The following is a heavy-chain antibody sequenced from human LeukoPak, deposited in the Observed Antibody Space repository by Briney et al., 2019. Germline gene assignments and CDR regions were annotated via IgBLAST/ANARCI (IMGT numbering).Heavy chain of an antibody. J-gene: IGHJ4*02. CDR3: ARDPYDSSWGLCYFDY. CDR2: IKQDGSDK. CDR1: GFTLSSYW. V-gene: IGHV3-7*04. D-gene: IGHD3-22*01. Sequence: GGSVRLSCAASGFTLSSYWMRWAPQAPGKGMEWVANIKQDGSDKYYVESVKGRFTISRDNAKNSLYLQMNSLRAEDTAVYYCARDPYDSSWGLCYFDYWGQGNLVTVSS.